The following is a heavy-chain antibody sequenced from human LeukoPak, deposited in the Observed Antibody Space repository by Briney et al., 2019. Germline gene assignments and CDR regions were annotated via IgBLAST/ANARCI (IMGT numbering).Heavy chain of an antibody. CDR2: INSEGSST. Sequence: PGGSLRLSCAASGLSFSNYLMHWVRQAPGKGLVWVSRINSEGSSTSYADSVKGRFTISRDNAKNTLYLQMNSLRAEDTAVYYCAKGGSKAPDYWGQGTLVTVSS. J-gene: IGHJ4*02. V-gene: IGHV3-74*01. CDR3: AKGGSKAPDY. D-gene: IGHD4-11*01. CDR1: GLSFSNYL.